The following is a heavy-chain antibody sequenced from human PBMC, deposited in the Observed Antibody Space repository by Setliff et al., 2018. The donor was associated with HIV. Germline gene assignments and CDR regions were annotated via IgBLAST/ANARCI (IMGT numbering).Heavy chain of an antibody. CDR3: AREYSRILQGGWQPFDY. D-gene: IGHD6-19*01. CDR1: GYTFTSYD. Sequence: GASVKVSCKASGYTFTSYDINWVRQATGQGLEWMGWMNPNSGNTGYAQKFQGRVTMTRNTSISTAYMELSSLRSEDTAVYYCAREYSRILQGGWQPFDYWGQGTLVTVSS. J-gene: IGHJ4*02. CDR2: MNPNSGNT. V-gene: IGHV1-8*02.